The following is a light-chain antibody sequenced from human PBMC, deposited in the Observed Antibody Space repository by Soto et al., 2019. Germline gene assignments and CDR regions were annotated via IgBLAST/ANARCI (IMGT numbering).Light chain of an antibody. CDR1: QSLLHSDGSTY. CDR3: MQATQFPPYT. J-gene: IGKJ2*01. CDR2: KIS. Sequence: DIVLTQTPLSSAVTLGQPASISCRSSQSLLHSDGSTYLSWLHQRPGQPPRLLIYKISNRLSGVPDRFSGSGAETDFTLKISRVEAEDVGVYYCMQATQFPPYTFGQGTKLEIE. V-gene: IGKV2-24*01.